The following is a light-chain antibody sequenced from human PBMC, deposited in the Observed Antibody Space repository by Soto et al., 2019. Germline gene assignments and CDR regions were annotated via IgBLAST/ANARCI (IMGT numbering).Light chain of an antibody. CDR3: PQSYSTLT. Sequence: DIQMTQSPSSLSASVRDRVTITCRASPRISSYLNWYQQKPGKAPKPLIYAASSLQSGVTSRFSGGGSATDFTLTVSSLQPEDFATYYCPQSYSTLTFGPGTKVDIK. J-gene: IGKJ3*01. CDR2: AAS. CDR1: PRISSY. V-gene: IGKV1-39*01.